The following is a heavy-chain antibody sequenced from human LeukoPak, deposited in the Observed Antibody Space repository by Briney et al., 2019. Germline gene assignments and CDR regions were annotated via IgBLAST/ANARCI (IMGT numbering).Heavy chain of an antibody. Sequence: PSGTLSLTCAVSGGSISSSNWWSWVRQSPGKGLELIGEIYHSGSTNYNPSLKSRVTISVDTSKNQFSLKLSSVTAADTAVYYCAREPQDGDYYFDYWGQGTLVTVSS. J-gene: IGHJ4*02. CDR3: AREPQDGDYYFDY. D-gene: IGHD4-17*01. V-gene: IGHV4-4*02. CDR2: IYHSGST. CDR1: GGSISSSNW.